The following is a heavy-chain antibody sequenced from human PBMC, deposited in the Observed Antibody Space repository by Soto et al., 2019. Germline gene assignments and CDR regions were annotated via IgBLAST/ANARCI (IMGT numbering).Heavy chain of an antibody. V-gene: IGHV3-23*01. CDR3: ARAAGIVARGLYGMGV. Sequence: GGPLSLSYRASEFTFNTNGMSLVRQAPGKGLEWVSSISGTGSRTYYADSVKGRFTIARDNSKNTVSLQMNSLRAEDTAVYYCARAAGIVARGLYGMGVWGQGTTVTVSS. CDR2: ISGTGSRT. CDR1: EFTFNTNG. D-gene: IGHD3-10*01. J-gene: IGHJ6*02.